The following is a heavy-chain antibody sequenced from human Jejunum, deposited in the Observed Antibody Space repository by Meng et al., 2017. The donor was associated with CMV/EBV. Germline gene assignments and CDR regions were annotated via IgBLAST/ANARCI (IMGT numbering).Heavy chain of an antibody. J-gene: IGHJ4*02. CDR3: ARDGGNHNFDY. Sequence: SCKGSGHTFTSSYFHWVRQAPGQGLEWMGRIITSSGSTIYAQMFQGRVTLTRDTSTSTVYMELSTLRSEDTAVYYCARDGGNHNFDYWGQGTLVTVSS. CDR2: IITSSGST. V-gene: IGHV1-46*01. CDR1: GHTFTSSY. D-gene: IGHD4-23*01.